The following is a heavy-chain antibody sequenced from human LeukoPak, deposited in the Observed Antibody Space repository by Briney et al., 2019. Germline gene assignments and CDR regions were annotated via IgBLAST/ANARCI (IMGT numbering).Heavy chain of an antibody. D-gene: IGHD2-15*01. CDR1: GGTFSSYA. V-gene: IGHV1-69*01. CDR3: ATGVVAATRFDY. J-gene: IGHJ4*02. CDR2: IIPIFGTA. Sequence: VASVKVSCKASGGTFSSYAISWVRQAPGQGLEWMGGIIPIFGTANYAQKFQGRVTITADESTSTAYMELSSLRSEDTAVYYCATGVVAATRFDYWGQGTLVTVSS.